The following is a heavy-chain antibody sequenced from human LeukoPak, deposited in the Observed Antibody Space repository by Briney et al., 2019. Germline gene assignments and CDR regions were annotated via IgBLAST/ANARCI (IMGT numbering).Heavy chain of an antibody. D-gene: IGHD6-13*01. V-gene: IGHV4-59*01. CDR2: IYYSGST. CDR3: ARDSTDSSSWFTIDY. Sequence: SETLSLTCTVSGGSISSYYWSWIRQPPGKGLEWIGYIYYSGSTNYNPSLKSRVTISVDTSKNQFSLKLSSVTAADTAVYYRARDSTDSSSWFTIDYWGQGTLVTVSS. CDR1: GGSISSYY. J-gene: IGHJ4*02.